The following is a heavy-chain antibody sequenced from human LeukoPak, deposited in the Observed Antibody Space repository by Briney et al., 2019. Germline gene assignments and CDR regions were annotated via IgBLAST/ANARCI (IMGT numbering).Heavy chain of an antibody. D-gene: IGHD3-10*01. J-gene: IGHJ4*02. CDR3: ARLSTDYYGSGTSYYFDY. Sequence: GASVKVSCKASGYTFTDYYMRWVRQAPGQGLEWMGWINPNSGGTNYAQKFQGRVTMTRDTSISTAYMDLTRLRSDDTAMYYCARLSTDYYGSGTSYYFDYWGQGTLVTVSS. CDR1: GYTFTDYY. CDR2: INPNSGGT. V-gene: IGHV1-2*02.